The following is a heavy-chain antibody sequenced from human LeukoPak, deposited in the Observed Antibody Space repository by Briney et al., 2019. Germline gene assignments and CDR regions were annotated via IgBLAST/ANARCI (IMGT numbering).Heavy chain of an antibody. CDR1: GFTFSNYA. Sequence: SGGSLRLSCTASGFTFSNYAMSWVRQAPGKGLEWFSAITGGGDDTYHADSVKGRLTISRDNSKNTLYLQMNSLRVEDTAVYYFPKGSDSSRPSSFASWGKEALVTVPS. CDR3: PKGSDSSRPSSFAS. J-gene: IGHJ4*02. V-gene: IGHV3-23*01. CDR2: ITGGGDDT. D-gene: IGHD1-26*01.